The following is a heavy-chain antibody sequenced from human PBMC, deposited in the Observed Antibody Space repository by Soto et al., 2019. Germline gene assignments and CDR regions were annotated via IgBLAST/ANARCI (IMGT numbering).Heavy chain of an antibody. CDR3: ARDGLGGLWFGELRYYYGMDV. D-gene: IGHD3-10*01. CDR1: GFTFSGYG. J-gene: IGHJ6*02. V-gene: IGHV3-33*01. CDR2: IWYDGSNK. Sequence: GGSLRLSCAASGFTFSGYGMHWVRQSPGKGLEWVAVIWYDGSNKYYADSVKGRFTISRDNSKNTLYLQMNSLRAEDTAVYYCARDGLGGLWFGELRYYYGMDVWGQGTTVTVSS.